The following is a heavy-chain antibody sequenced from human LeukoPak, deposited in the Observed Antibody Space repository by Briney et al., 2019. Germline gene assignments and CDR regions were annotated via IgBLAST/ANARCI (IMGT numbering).Heavy chain of an antibody. CDR3: AKCLPSGRFGEPFQRSLFDY. CDR1: GFTFSSYV. D-gene: IGHD3-10*01. J-gene: IGHJ4*02. Sequence: GGSLRLSCAASGFTFSSYVMSWVRQAPGKGLEWVSAISGSGGSTYYADSVKGRFTISRDNSKNTLYLQMNSLRAEDTAVYYCAKCLPSGRFGEPFQRSLFDYWGQGTLVTVSS. V-gene: IGHV3-23*01. CDR2: ISGSGGST.